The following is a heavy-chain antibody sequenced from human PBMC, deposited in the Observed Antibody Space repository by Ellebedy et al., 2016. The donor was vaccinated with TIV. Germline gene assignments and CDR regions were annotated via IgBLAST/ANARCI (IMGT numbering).Heavy chain of an antibody. V-gene: IGHV3-13*01. CDR2: IGTAGDT. CDR1: GFTFSSYD. J-gene: IGHJ4*02. Sequence: GESLKISCAASGFTFSSYDMHWVRQVTGKGLEWVSAIGTAGDTYYPGSVKGRFTISRENAKNSLYLQMNSLRAGDTAVYDCARATEGLDYWGQGTLVTVSS. CDR3: ARATEGLDY. D-gene: IGHD1-14*01.